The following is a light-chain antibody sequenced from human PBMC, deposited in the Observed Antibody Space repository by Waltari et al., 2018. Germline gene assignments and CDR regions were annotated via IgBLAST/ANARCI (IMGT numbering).Light chain of an antibody. Sequence: QSALTQPASVSGSPGQSITISCTGTSSDVGGYNYVSWYQHHTGKAPNIMIYDVDDRPAGVSNRFSGSKSGNTASLTISGLQAEDEADYYCSSYRRSDIVVFGGGTKLTVL. J-gene: IGLJ2*01. CDR1: SSDVGGYNY. V-gene: IGLV2-14*03. CDR2: DVD. CDR3: SSYRRSDIVV.